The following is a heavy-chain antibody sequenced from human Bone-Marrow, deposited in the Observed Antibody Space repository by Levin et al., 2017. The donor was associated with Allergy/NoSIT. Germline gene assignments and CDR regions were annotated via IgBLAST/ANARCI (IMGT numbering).Heavy chain of an antibody. Sequence: PGGSLRLSCAASGFSFSDNYMSWIRQAPGKGLEWISYISTSGGIIHYRDSVKGRFTISRDNAKNSLDLQMASLRAEDTAVYYCARMGDGAYFDLWGQGTLVTVSS. D-gene: IGHD5-24*01. V-gene: IGHV3-11*01. J-gene: IGHJ4*02. CDR3: ARMGDGAYFDL. CDR1: GFSFSDNY. CDR2: ISTSGGII.